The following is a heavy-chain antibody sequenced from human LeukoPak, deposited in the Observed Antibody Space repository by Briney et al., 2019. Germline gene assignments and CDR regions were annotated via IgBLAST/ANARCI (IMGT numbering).Heavy chain of an antibody. CDR3: ARESFDWLEPFDAFDI. CDR2: IKQDGSEK. CDR1: GFTFSSYW. D-gene: IGHD3-9*01. Sequence: AGSLRLSCAASGFTFSSYWMSWVRQAPGKGLEWVANIKQDGSEKYYVDSVKGRFTISRDNAKNSLYLQMNSLRAEDTAVYYCARESFDWLEPFDAFDIWGQGTMVTVSS. J-gene: IGHJ3*02. V-gene: IGHV3-7*01.